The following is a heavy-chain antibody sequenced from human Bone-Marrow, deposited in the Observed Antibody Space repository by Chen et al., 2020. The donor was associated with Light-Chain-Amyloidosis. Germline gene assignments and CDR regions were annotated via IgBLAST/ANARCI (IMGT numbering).Heavy chain of an antibody. J-gene: IGHJ4*02. V-gene: IGHV1-69*04. CDR2: IVPVLATT. CDR3: GRGPQSRPSHF. CDR1: GGTFNNDV. Sequence: QVQLVQSGAEVKKPGSAVKVSCEAAGGTFNNDVVDWVRQTPGQGLEWLGKIVPVLATTNYAPGFKCRLTLTADTSTAYLELGGLKSDDAAVYYGGRGPQSRPSHFWGQGTLVTVSS.